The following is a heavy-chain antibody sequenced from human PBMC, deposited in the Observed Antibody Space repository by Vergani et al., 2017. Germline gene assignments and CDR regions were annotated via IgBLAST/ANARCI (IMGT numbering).Heavy chain of an antibody. CDR1: GYTFTSYD. V-gene: IGHV1-8*01. CDR3: ARSSSGWPSPGYYYGMDV. D-gene: IGHD6-19*01. J-gene: IGHJ6*02. Sequence: QVQLVQSGAEVKKPGASVKVSCKASGYTFTSYDINWVRQATGQGLEWMGWMNPNSGNTSYAQKFQGRVTMTRNTTISTAYMELSSLRSEDTAVYYCARSSSGWPSPGYYYGMDVWGQGTTVTVSS. CDR2: MNPNSGNT.